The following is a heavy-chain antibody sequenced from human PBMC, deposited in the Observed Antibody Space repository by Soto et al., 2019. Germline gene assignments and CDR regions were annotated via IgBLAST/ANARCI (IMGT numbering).Heavy chain of an antibody. CDR3: SPIGGVIVPASPHGMDV. D-gene: IGHD3-16*02. CDR2: IKQDGSEK. CDR1: GFTFSSYW. J-gene: IGHJ6*02. Sequence: HPGGSLRLSCAASGFTFSSYWMSWVRQAPGKGLEWVAMIKQDGSEKYYVDSVKGRFTISRDNSKNTLYLQMNSLRAEDTAVYYCSPIGGVIVPASPHGMDVWGQGTTVTVSS. V-gene: IGHV3-7*05.